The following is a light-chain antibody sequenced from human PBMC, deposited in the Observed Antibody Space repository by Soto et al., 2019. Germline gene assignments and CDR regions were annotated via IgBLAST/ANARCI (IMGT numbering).Light chain of an antibody. CDR2: DAS. J-gene: IGKJ3*01. CDR3: QQRRDWPLFT. Sequence: EIVLTQSPATLSLSPGERATLSCRASHSVDSYLAWYQHKPGQAPRLLIYDASNRAPGIPPRFSGSGSGTDFTLTISSLEPGDFDLYYCQQRRDWPLFTFGPGTKVDVK. CDR1: HSVDSY. V-gene: IGKV3-11*01.